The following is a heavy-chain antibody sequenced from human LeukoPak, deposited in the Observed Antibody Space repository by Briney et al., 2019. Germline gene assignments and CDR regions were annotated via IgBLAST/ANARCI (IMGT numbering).Heavy chain of an antibody. D-gene: IGHD6-13*01. CDR1: GFIFSNYD. CDR3: AKGRAIAADLYYFDY. Sequence: GGSLRLSCAASGFIFSNYDFNWVRQAPGKGLEWVSYISSRSRTIYYADSVKGRFTISRDNAQKSLYLQMNSLRAEDTALYYCAKGRAIAADLYYFDYWGQGTLVTVSS. V-gene: IGHV3-48*04. CDR2: ISSRSRTI. J-gene: IGHJ4*02.